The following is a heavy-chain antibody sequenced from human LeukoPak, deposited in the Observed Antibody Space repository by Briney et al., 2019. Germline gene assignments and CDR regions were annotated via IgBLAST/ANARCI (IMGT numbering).Heavy chain of an antibody. D-gene: IGHD3-9*01. CDR2: ISAGGTAE. Sequence: GGSLRLSCAASGFTFSDYYMSWIRQAPGKGPEWVSCISAGGTAEYFADSVKGRFTISRDTARNSVFLQMNSLRAGDTALYYCARGPQYYDILTGYSNAPFDVWGQGTMVTVSS. V-gene: IGHV3-11*01. CDR1: GFTFSDYY. CDR3: ARGPQYYDILTGYSNAPFDV. J-gene: IGHJ3*01.